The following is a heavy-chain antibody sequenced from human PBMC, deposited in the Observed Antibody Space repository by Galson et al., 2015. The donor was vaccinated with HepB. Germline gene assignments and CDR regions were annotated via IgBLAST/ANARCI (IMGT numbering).Heavy chain of an antibody. J-gene: IGHJ3*02. V-gene: IGHV4-61*02. D-gene: IGHD3-3*01. Sequence: LSLTCTVSGGSISSGSYYWSWIRQPAGKGLEWIGRIYTSGSTNYNPSLKSQVTMSVDTSRNQFSLKLSSVTAADTAVYYCARAYYDFWSGYYEALGAFDIWGQGTMVTAPS. CDR1: GGSISSGSYY. CDR3: ARAYYDFWSGYYEALGAFDI. CDR2: IYTSGST.